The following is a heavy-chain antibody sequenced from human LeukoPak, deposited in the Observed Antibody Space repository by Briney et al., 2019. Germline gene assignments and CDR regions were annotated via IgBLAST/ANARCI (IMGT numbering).Heavy chain of an antibody. CDR3: SRQVVGNDY. V-gene: IGHV4-34*01. Sequence: SETLSLTCAVYGESSFSSYYWSWIRQTPGGALGWIGEINHSGYTNYNPSLKSRVTLSIDTSKNQFSLRLNSVTAADTAVYYCSRQVVGNDYWGQGTLVTVSS. CDR1: GESSFSSYY. CDR2: INHSGYT. D-gene: IGHD3-22*01. J-gene: IGHJ4*02.